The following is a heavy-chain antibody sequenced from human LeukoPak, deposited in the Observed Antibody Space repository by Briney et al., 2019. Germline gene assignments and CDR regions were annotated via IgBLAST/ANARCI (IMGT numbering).Heavy chain of an antibody. D-gene: IGHD6-13*01. J-gene: IGHJ4*02. CDR3: ARDWRSSYVPSFDY. CDR1: GCTFSSSW. CDR2: IKQDGSEK. Sequence: GGSLRLSCAASGCTFSSSWMTWVRQAPGRGLEWVANIKQDGSEKYYVDSVNGRFTISRDNAENSLYMQMNSLRAEDTAVYFCARDWRSSYVPSFDYWGQGTLVTVSS. V-gene: IGHV3-7*01.